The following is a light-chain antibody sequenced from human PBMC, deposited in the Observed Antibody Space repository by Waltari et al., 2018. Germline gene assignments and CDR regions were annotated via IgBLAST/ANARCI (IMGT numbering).Light chain of an antibody. V-gene: IGLV3-1*01. CDR3: QTWDSTYVV. J-gene: IGLJ2*01. Sequence: SYELTQPPSVSVSPGQTANISCSGNKLGDKYVCWYHQKPGQSPVLVIYQDVKRPSGIPERFSGSNSGNTATLTISGTQAMYEADYYCQTWDSTYVVFGGGTTLTVL. CDR1: KLGDKY. CDR2: QDV.